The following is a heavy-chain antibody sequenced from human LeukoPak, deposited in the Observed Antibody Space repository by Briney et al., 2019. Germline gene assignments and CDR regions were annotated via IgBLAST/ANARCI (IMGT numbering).Heavy chain of an antibody. Sequence: GASVKVSYKASGYTFTSYGISWVRQAPGQGLEWMGWISAYNGNTNYAQELQGRVTMTTDTSTSTAYMELGSLRSDDTAVYYCARVTSYGQPDYWGQGTLVTVSS. CDR1: GYTFTSYG. D-gene: IGHD3-10*01. J-gene: IGHJ4*02. CDR2: ISAYNGNT. V-gene: IGHV1-18*01. CDR3: ARVTSYGQPDY.